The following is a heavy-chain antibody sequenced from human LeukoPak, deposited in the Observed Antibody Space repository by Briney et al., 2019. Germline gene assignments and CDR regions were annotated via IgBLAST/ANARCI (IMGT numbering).Heavy chain of an antibody. V-gene: IGHV3-30-3*01. CDR3: ARANSYDAFDI. CDR2: MSYAGSNE. Sequence: GGSLRLSCAASGFTSSSYAVPWVRQAPGKGLEWVAVMSYAGSNEYYADSVKGRFTISRDNSKSTLYLQMNSLRPEDTAVYYCARANSYDAFDIWGQGTMVTVSS. CDR1: GFTSSSYA. J-gene: IGHJ3*02. D-gene: IGHD4-23*01.